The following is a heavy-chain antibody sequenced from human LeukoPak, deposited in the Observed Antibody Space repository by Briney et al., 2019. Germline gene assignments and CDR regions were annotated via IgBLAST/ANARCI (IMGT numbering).Heavy chain of an antibody. CDR2: FDPEYGET. CDR3: ATDKVLVRGVRTPDAFDI. V-gene: IGHV1-24*01. Sequence: VASVKVSCKVSGYTLTELSMHWVRQAPGKGLEWMGGFDPEYGETIYTQRFQGRVTMTEDTSTDTAYMELSSLRSEDTAVYYCATDKVLVRGVRTPDAFDIWGQGTMVIVSS. CDR1: GYTLTELS. J-gene: IGHJ3*02. D-gene: IGHD3-10*01.